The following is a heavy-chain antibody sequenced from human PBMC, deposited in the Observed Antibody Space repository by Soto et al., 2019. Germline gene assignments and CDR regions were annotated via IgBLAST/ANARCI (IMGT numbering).Heavy chain of an antibody. D-gene: IGHD3-10*01. CDR3: ATVVWFGERYFDY. J-gene: IGHJ4*02. CDR2: IYHSGST. V-gene: IGHV4-4*02. Sequence: SETLSLTCAVSGGSISSSNWWSWVHQPPGKGLEWIGEIYHSGSTNYNPSLKSRVTISVDKSKNQFSLKLSSVTAADTAVYYCATVVWFGERYFDYWGQGTLVTVSS. CDR1: GGSISSSNW.